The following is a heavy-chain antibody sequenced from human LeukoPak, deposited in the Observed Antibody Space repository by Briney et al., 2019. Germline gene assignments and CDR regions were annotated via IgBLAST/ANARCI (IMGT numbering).Heavy chain of an antibody. CDR1: GGTFSRFS. Sequence: PRGSVKVSCKASGGTFSRFSLNWVRQAPGLGLEWMGGIIPIFGTADYAQKFQGRVTINTDESTSTAYMELSSLRSEDTAVYYCAINYYDSSDAGLNNDNNSFDIWGQGTMVTVSS. D-gene: IGHD3-22*01. CDR2: IIPIFGTA. V-gene: IGHV1-69*05. CDR3: AINYYDSSDAGLNNDNNSFDI. J-gene: IGHJ3*02.